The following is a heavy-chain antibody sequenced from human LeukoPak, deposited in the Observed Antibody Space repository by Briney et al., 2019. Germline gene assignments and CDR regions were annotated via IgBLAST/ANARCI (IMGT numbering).Heavy chain of an antibody. CDR1: GFTFSSYS. Sequence: GGSLRLSCAASGFTFSSYSMNWVRQAPGKGLEWVSYISSSTTTIYYLDSVKGRFTISRDNAKNSLYLQMNSLRAEDTAVYYCARAKDYGTGNYYYYGMDVWGQGTTVTVSS. J-gene: IGHJ6*02. CDR3: ARAKDYGTGNYYYYGMDV. D-gene: IGHD3-10*01. CDR2: ISSSTTTI. V-gene: IGHV3-48*04.